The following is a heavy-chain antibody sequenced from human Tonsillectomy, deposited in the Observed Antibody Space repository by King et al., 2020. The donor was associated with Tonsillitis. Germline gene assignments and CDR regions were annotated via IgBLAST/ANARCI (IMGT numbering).Heavy chain of an antibody. Sequence: VQXVESGGGLVQPGGSLRLSCAASGFTFSSYWMSWVRQAPGKGLEWVANIKQDGSEKYYVDSVKGRFTISRDNAKNSLYLQMNILRAEDTAVYYCARVRYYDFWSGYYVNWFDPWGQGTLVTVSS. J-gene: IGHJ5*02. CDR3: ARVRYYDFWSGYYVNWFDP. CDR2: IKQDGSEK. CDR1: GFTFSSYW. V-gene: IGHV3-7*03. D-gene: IGHD3-3*01.